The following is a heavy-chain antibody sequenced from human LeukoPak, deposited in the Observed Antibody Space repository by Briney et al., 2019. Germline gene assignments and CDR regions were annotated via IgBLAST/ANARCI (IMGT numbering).Heavy chain of an antibody. CDR1: GFTVSSNY. D-gene: IGHD2-15*01. V-gene: IGHV3-66*02. CDR2: IYSGGST. Sequence: QPGGSLRLSCAASGFTVSSNYMSWVRQAPGKGPEWVSVIYSGGSTYYADSVKGRFTISRDNSKNTLYLQMNSLRAEDTAVYYCARDLDCSGGSCYSYWGQGTLVTVSS. J-gene: IGHJ4*02. CDR3: ARDLDCSGGSCYSY.